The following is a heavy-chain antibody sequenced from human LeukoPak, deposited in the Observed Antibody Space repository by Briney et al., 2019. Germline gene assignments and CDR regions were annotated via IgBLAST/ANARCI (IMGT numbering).Heavy chain of an antibody. CDR1: GFTFSSYE. CDR3: AREGGYSSSWYNY. Sequence: GGSLRLSCAASGFTFSSYEMNWVRQAPGKGLEWVSYISSSGSTIHYADSVKGRFTISRDNAKNSLYLQMNSLRAEDTAVYYCAREGGYSSSWYNYWGQGTLVTVSS. D-gene: IGHD6-13*01. V-gene: IGHV3-48*03. CDR2: ISSSGSTI. J-gene: IGHJ4*02.